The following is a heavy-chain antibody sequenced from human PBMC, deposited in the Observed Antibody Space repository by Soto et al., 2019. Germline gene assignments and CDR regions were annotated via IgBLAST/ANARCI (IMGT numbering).Heavy chain of an antibody. CDR3: ARGPFMLATIRDDSFEF. D-gene: IGHD2-8*01. CDR2: IWHDGNKK. V-gene: IGHV3-33*01. Sequence: PGGSLRLSCAASGFSFSSYGMHWVRQAPGKGLEWVALIWHDGNKKYYGDSVKGRFTISRDTSRNTVYLQMNSMTVDDTAVYYCARGPFMLATIRDDSFEFWGQGIELTVSS. J-gene: IGHJ3*01. CDR1: GFSFSSYG.